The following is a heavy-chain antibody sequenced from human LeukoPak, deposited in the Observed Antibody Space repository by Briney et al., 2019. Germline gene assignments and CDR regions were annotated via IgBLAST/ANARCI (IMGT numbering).Heavy chain of an antibody. V-gene: IGHV4-30-4*01. J-gene: IGHJ4*02. CDR1: GGSISSGDYF. D-gene: IGHD6-13*01. Sequence: SETLPLTCTVSGGSISSGDYFGSWIRQPPGKGLEWIGYIFYSGSTHYNPSLKSRVSISVDTSENQFSLKLSSVTAADTAVYYCARDGVEQQLAHFDYWGQGTLVTVSS. CDR2: IFYSGST. CDR3: ARDGVEQQLAHFDY.